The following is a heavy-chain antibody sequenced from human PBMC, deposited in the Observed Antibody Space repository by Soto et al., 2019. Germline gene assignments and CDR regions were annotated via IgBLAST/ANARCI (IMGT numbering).Heavy chain of an antibody. J-gene: IGHJ4*02. CDR3: SRASRNYYDSSGYLFYFDY. CDR1: GITFSNYM. Sequence: GGSLRLSCAASGITFSNYMMTWIRQAPGKGLEWVSTITAGGDGTYYADTVKGRFTMSRETSKNKLYLQMNSMRAEDTAVFFFSRASRNYYDSSGYLFYFDYWGQGTLVTVSS. D-gene: IGHD3-22*01. V-gene: IGHV3-23*01. CDR2: ITAGGDGT.